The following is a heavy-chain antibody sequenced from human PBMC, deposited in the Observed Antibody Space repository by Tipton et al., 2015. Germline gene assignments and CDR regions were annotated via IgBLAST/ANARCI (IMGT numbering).Heavy chain of an antibody. CDR2: ISWNSGRI. CDR3: ARGGDYYDSSGDFDY. V-gene: IGHV3-9*01. J-gene: IGHJ4*02. D-gene: IGHD3-22*01. Sequence: RSLRLSCVASGFTFDDYAMHWVRQAPGKGLEWVSGISWNSGRIDYADSVKGRSTISRDNAKNYLYLQMNSLRAEDTAVYYCARGGDYYDSSGDFDYWGQGTLVTVSS. CDR1: GFTFDDYA.